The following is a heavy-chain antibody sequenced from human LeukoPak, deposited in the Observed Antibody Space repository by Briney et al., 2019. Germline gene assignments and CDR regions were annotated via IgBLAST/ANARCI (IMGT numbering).Heavy chain of an antibody. Sequence: GGSLRLSCAASGFTFSSYGMHWVRQAPGKGLEWVAVIWYDGSNKYYADSVKGRFTISRDNSKNTLYLQMNSLRAEDTAVYYCARDYADGDHGYYYGLDVWGKGTTVTVSS. CDR1: GFTFSSYG. V-gene: IGHV3-33*01. CDR2: IWYDGSNK. J-gene: IGHJ6*04. CDR3: ARDYADGDHGYYYGLDV. D-gene: IGHD4-17*01.